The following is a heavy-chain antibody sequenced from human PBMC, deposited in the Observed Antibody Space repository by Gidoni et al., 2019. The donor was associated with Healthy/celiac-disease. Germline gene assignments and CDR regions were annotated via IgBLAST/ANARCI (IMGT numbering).Heavy chain of an antibody. J-gene: IGHJ5*02. D-gene: IGHD2-2*02. V-gene: IGHV4-34*01. Sequence: GLEWIGEINHSGSTNYNPSLKSRVTISVDTSKNQFSLKLSSVTAADTAVYYCARGGAIDEVVPAAIWGYHWFDPWGQGTLVTVSS. CDR2: INHSGST. CDR3: ARGGAIDEVVPAAIWGYHWFDP.